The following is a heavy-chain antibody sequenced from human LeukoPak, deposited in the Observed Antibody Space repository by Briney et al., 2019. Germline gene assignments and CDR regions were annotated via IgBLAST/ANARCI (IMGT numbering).Heavy chain of an antibody. CDR2: IRYDGSNK. CDR1: GFTFSSYG. J-gene: IGHJ5*02. D-gene: IGHD5-24*01. CDR3: AKDYRWLQFHWFDP. V-gene: IGHV3-30*02. Sequence: GGALRLSCAASGFTFSSYGMHWVREAPGKGLEGVAFIRYDGSNKYYADSVKGRFTISRDNSKNTLYLQMNSLRAEDTAVYYCAKDYRWLQFHWFDPWGQGTLVTVSS.